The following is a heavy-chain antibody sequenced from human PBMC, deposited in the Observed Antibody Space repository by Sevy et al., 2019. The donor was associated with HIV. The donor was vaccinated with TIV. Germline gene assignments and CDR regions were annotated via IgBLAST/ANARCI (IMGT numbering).Heavy chain of an antibody. J-gene: IGHJ6*02. V-gene: IGHV3-30-3*01. CDR2: ISYDGSNK. Sequence: GGSLRLSCVASGFTFSSYAMHWVRQAPGKGLEWVAVISYDGSNKYYADSVKGRFTISRDNSKNTLYLQMNSLRAEDMAVYYCARGFERYRYGYGQMYYYYGMDVWGQGTTVTVSS. CDR1: GFTFSSYA. D-gene: IGHD5-18*01. CDR3: ARGFERYRYGYGQMYYYYGMDV.